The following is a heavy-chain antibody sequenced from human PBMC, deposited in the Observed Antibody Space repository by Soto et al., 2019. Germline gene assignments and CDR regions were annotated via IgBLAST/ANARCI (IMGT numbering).Heavy chain of an antibody. D-gene: IGHD6-6*01. J-gene: IGHJ4*02. CDR1: GFTFRTYW. V-gene: IGHV3-7*01. CDR2: IKGDGSEK. CDR3: ATSLI. Sequence: EVQLVESGGGLVQHGGSLRLSCTASGFTFRTYWLNWVRQAPGKGLEWVASIKGDGSEKYYVDPVKGRFSISRDNARNSLYLQMSSLRAEDTAVYYCATSLIRGQGALVTVSS.